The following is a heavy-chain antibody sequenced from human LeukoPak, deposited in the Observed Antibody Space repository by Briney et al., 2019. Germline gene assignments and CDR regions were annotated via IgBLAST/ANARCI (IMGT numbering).Heavy chain of an antibody. CDR2: IKQDGSEK. CDR1: GFTFSSYW. Sequence: GGSLRLSCAASGFTFSSYWMSWVRQAPGRGLEWVANIKQDGSEKYYVDSVKGRFTISSDNAKNSLYLQMNSLRAEDTAVYYCARDRSWRRGYSGYDTNFDYWGQGTLVTVSS. J-gene: IGHJ4*02. V-gene: IGHV3-7*01. D-gene: IGHD5-12*01. CDR3: ARDRSWRRGYSGYDTNFDY.